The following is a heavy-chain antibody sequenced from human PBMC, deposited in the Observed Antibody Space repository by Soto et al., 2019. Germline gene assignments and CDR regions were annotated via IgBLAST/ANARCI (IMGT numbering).Heavy chain of an antibody. V-gene: IGHV4-4*02. CDR2: IYHSGST. J-gene: IGHJ4*02. CDR1: SGSISSSNW. D-gene: IGHD3-10*01. CDR3: ARSSEALGEYYFGY. Sequence: QVQLQESGPGLVKPSGTLSLTCAVSSGSISSSNWWSWVRQPPGKGLAWIGEIYHSGSTNYNPSLKSRVTIPVDKSKNQCSLKLSSVTAADTAVYYCARSSEALGEYYFGYWGQGTLVTLSS.